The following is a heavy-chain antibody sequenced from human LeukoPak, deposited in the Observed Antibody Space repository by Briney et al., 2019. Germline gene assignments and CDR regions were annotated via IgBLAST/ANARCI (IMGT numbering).Heavy chain of an antibody. Sequence: GASVKVSCKASGYTFTGYYMHWVRQAPGQGLEWMGWINPNSGGTNYAQKFQGRVTMTRDTSISTAYMELSRLRSDATAVYYCPRIRNPLIVVVTAMYATCFDPWGQGTLVTVSS. J-gene: IGHJ5*02. CDR1: GYTFTGYY. V-gene: IGHV1-2*02. CDR3: PRIRNPLIVVVTAMYATCFDP. D-gene: IGHD2-21*02. CDR2: INPNSGGT.